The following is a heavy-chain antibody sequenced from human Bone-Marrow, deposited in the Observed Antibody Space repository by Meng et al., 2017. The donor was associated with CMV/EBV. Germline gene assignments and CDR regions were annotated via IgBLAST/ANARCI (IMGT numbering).Heavy chain of an antibody. Sequence: SETLSLTCTVSGGSISSSSYYWGWIRQPPGKGLEWIGSIYYSGSTYYNPSLMSRVTISADTSKNQFSLKLSSVTAADTAVYYCARQSNTGYSSSHGDYWGQGTLVTVSS. CDR1: GGSISSSSYY. CDR2: IYYSGST. J-gene: IGHJ4*02. V-gene: IGHV4-39*01. CDR3: ARQSNTGYSSSHGDY. D-gene: IGHD6-13*01.